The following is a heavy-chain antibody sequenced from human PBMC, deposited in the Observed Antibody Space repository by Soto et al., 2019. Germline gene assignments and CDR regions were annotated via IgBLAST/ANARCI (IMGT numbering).Heavy chain of an antibody. J-gene: IGHJ6*02. CDR2: IKQDGSEK. CDR3: ERDGGGYYYYGMDV. D-gene: IGHD2-15*01. CDR1: GFTFSSYW. Sequence: EVQLVESGGGLVQPGGSLRLSCAASGFTFSSYWMSWVRQAPGKGLEWVANIKQDGSEKYYVDSVKGRFTISRDNAKNSLYLQMNSLRAEDTAVYYCERDGGGYYYYGMDVWGQGTTVTVSS. V-gene: IGHV3-7*01.